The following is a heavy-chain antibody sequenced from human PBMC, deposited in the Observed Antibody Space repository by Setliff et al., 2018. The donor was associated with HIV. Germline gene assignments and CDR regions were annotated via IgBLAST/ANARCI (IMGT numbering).Heavy chain of an antibody. CDR1: GVTFRSFA. CDR2: IIPMLGTA. J-gene: IGHJ1*01. V-gene: IGHV1-69*13. D-gene: IGHD6-19*01. Sequence: SVKVSCKASGVTFRSFALTWVRQAPGQGLEWIGGIIPMLGTATYGQNFQDRLTITADESANTVYMELTNVRYEDTAVYYCARDLRGSGWYDWVFQYWGQGTLVTVSS. CDR3: ARDLRGSGWYDWVFQY.